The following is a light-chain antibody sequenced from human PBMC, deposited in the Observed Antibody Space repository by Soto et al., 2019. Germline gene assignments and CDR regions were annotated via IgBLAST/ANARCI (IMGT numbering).Light chain of an antibody. CDR3: CSYAGSPRYV. V-gene: IGLV2-11*01. CDR1: SSDVGGYNY. J-gene: IGLJ1*01. CDR2: DVS. Sequence: QSALTQPRSVSGSPGQSVTISCTGTSSDVGGYNYVSWYQQHPGKAPKVVIYDVSERPSGVPDRFSGSKSGNTASLTISGLQAEDEADYYCCSYAGSPRYVFGTGTQLTVL.